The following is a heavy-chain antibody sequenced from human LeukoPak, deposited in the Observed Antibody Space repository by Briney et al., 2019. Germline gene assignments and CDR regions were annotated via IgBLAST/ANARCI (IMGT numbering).Heavy chain of an antibody. CDR2: INDSGRI. Sequence: SETLSLTCTVSGGSISSYYWNWIRQPPGKGLEWIGEINDSGRIYYNPSLQSRVALSVDTSKNQFSLNVTSVTAADTALYYCARGFRRFDYWDQGALVTVSS. J-gene: IGHJ4*02. V-gene: IGHV4-34*01. CDR3: ARGFRRFDY. D-gene: IGHD2/OR15-2a*01. CDR1: GGSISSYY.